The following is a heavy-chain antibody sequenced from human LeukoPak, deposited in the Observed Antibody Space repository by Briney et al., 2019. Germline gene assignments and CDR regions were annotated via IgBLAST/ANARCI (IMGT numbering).Heavy chain of an antibody. J-gene: IGHJ4*02. CDR2: IKQDGSER. D-gene: IGHD1-26*01. CDR1: GFTFSSYW. CDR3: ARWGSYYHFDY. Sequence: SLRLSCAASGFTFSSYWMSWVRQAPGKGLEWVANIKQDGSERYYVDSVKGRFTISRDNAKNSLYLQMNSVRAEDTAVYYCARWGSYYHFDYWGQGTLVTVSS. V-gene: IGHV3-7*01.